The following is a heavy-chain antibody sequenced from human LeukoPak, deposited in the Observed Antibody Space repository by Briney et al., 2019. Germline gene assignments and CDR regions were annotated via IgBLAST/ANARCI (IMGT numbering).Heavy chain of an antibody. CDR1: GGTFSSYA. D-gene: IGHD5-24*01. Sequence: GASVKVSCKASGGTFSSYAISWVRQAPGQGLEWMGGIIPIFGTANYAQKFQGRVTITTDESTSTAYMELSSLRSEDTAVYYCARVVGYNVFPDYYYYMDVWGKGTTVTVSS. CDR3: ARVVGYNVFPDYYYYMDV. J-gene: IGHJ6*03. CDR2: IIPIFGTA. V-gene: IGHV1-69*05.